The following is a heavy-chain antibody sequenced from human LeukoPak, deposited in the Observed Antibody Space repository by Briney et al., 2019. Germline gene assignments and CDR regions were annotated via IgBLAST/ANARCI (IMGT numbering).Heavy chain of an antibody. J-gene: IGHJ6*03. Sequence: GGSLRLSCAASGSTFSSYWMSWVRQAPGKGLEWVANIKQDGSEKYYVDSVKGRFTISRDNAKNSLYLQMNSLRAEDTAVYYCASLHSSSWYGPSYYYMDVWGKGTTVTVSS. CDR2: IKQDGSEK. CDR1: GSTFSSYW. CDR3: ASLHSSSWYGPSYYYMDV. D-gene: IGHD6-13*01. V-gene: IGHV3-7*01.